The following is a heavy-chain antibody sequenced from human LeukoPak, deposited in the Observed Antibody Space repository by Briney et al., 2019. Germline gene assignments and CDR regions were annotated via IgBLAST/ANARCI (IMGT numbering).Heavy chain of an antibody. J-gene: IGHJ4*02. CDR2: ITTSDGNT. CDR1: GFIFGKYA. CDR3: AKDGGLWVSAHWGDS. Sequence: GGSLRLSCGASGFIFGKYAMSWVRQAPGKGLEWVSTITTSDGNTYYADSVKGRFTVSRDNSKNTLFLQMNSLRAEDTAVYYCAKDGGLWVSAHWGDSWGRGTLVTVSS. D-gene: IGHD7-27*01. V-gene: IGHV3-23*01.